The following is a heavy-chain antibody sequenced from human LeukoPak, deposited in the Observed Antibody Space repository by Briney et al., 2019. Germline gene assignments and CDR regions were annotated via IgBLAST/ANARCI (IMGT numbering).Heavy chain of an antibody. Sequence: EASVKVSCKASGGTFIIYTISWVRQAPGQGGEWMGRIIPILGIANYAQKFQGRVTITADKSTSTAYMELSSLRSEDTAVYYCARDRDCSGGSCYEYSYYYYGMDVWGQGTTVTVSS. D-gene: IGHD2-15*01. J-gene: IGHJ6*02. V-gene: IGHV1-69*10. CDR3: ARDRDCSGGSCYEYSYYYYGMDV. CDR1: GGTFIIYT. CDR2: IIPILGIA.